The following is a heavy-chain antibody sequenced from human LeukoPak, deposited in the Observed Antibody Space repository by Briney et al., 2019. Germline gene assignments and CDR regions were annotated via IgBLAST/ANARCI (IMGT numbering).Heavy chain of an antibody. CDR3: ANGPHYNILTGYYKVRSHLDY. CDR1: GFTFSSYG. D-gene: IGHD3-9*01. V-gene: IGHV3-30*02. Sequence: GGSLRLSCAASGFTFSSYGMHWVRQAPGKGLEWVAFIRYDGSNKHYADSVKGRFTISRDNSKSTMYLQMNSLRPEDTAVYYCANGPHYNILTGYYKVRSHLDYWGQGTLVTVSS. J-gene: IGHJ4*02. CDR2: IRYDGSNK.